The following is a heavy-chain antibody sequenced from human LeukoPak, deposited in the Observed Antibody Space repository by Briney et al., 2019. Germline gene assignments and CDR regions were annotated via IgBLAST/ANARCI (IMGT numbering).Heavy chain of an antibody. CDR2: IYWNDDK. CDR3: AHTGLYGSGSYRVDP. Sequence: SGPTLVKPTQTLTLTCTFSGFSLSTSGVGVGRIRQPPGKALEWLALIYWNDDKRYSPSLKSRLTITKDTSKNQVVLTMTNMDPVDTATYYCAHTGLYGSGSYRVDPWGQGTLVTVSS. CDR1: GFSLSTSGVG. D-gene: IGHD3-10*01. V-gene: IGHV2-5*01. J-gene: IGHJ5*02.